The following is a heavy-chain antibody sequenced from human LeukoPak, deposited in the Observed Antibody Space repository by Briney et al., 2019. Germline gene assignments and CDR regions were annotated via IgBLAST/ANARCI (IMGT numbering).Heavy chain of an antibody. CDR1: GGSISSSSYY. CDR3: AREGGTTVTRSRDAFDI. Sequence: SSETLSLTCTVSGGSISSSSYYWGWIRQPPGKGLEWIGYIYYSGSTNYNPSLKSRVTISVDTSKNQFSLKLSSVTAADTAVYYCAREGGTTVTRSRDAFDIWGQGTMVTVSS. V-gene: IGHV4-61*01. J-gene: IGHJ3*02. CDR2: IYYSGST. D-gene: IGHD4-17*01.